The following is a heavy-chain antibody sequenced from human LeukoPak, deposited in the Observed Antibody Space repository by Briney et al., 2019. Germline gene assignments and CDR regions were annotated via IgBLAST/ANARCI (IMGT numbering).Heavy chain of an antibody. CDR3: ARGYGDWFDP. D-gene: IGHD3-10*01. CDR2: INSDGSRT. CDR1: GFTFDDYA. Sequence: GGSLRLSCAASGFTFDDYAMHWVRQAPGKGLVWVSRINSDGSRTAYADSVKGRFSISRDNAKNTLYLQMNSLRVEDTAVYYCARGYGDWFDPWGQGTLVTVSS. J-gene: IGHJ5*02. V-gene: IGHV3-74*01.